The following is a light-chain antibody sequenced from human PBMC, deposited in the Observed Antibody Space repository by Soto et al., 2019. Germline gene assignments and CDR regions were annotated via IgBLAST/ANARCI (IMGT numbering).Light chain of an antibody. Sequence: QSALTPPASVSGSPGQSITISCTGTSSDVGGYKFVSWYQQHPGTAPKLMIYEVSNRPSGVSSRFSGSKSGNTASLTISGLQAEDEAEYFCGSYTGSMDVFGNGTKLTVL. V-gene: IGLV2-14*01. J-gene: IGLJ1*01. CDR2: EVS. CDR1: SSDVGGYKF. CDR3: GSYTGSMDV.